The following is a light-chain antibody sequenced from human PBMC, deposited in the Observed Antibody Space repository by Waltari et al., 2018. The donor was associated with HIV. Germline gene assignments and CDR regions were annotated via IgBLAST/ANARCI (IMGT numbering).Light chain of an antibody. CDR1: QCIDNF. V-gene: IGKV1-39*01. CDR3: QQSYTTRWT. CDR2: GAS. J-gene: IGKJ1*01. Sequence: IQMTQSPSYLSASVGARVTITCRASQCIDNFLNWYQQKPGKAPKLLIYGASRLQSGVPSRFSGSGSGTDFTLTVNSLQPEDFATYYCQQSYTTRWTFGLGTKVEMK.